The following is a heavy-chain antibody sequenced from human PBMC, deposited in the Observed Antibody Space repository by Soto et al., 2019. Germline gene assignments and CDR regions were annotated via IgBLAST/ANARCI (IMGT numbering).Heavy chain of an antibody. CDR1: GGSISSGDYY. CDR3: ARSEDRGYFAY. CDR2: IYYSGST. D-gene: IGHD2-15*01. Sequence: QVQLQESGPGLVKPSQTLSLTCTVSGGSISSGDYYWSWIRQPPGKGLEWIGYIYYSGSTYYNPSLKSRVTISADPSKNPVYLKLSSVTAADTAVYYCARSEDRGYFAYWGQGTLVTVSS. J-gene: IGHJ4*02. V-gene: IGHV4-30-4*01.